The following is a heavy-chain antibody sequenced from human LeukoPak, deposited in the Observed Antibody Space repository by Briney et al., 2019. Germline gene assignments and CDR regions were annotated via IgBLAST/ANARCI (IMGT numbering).Heavy chain of an antibody. V-gene: IGHV1-3*01. CDR1: GYSFTINS. CDR2: INGGNGNT. CDR3: ARDGIDILTGPFNS. J-gene: IGHJ5*01. D-gene: IGHD3-9*01. Sequence: ASVKVSCKASGYSFTINSMHWVRQAPGQRLEWMGWINGGNGNTKYSQNFQGRVTITRDTSASTAYMELSSLRSEDTAVYYCARDGIDILTGPFNSWGQGTLVTVSS.